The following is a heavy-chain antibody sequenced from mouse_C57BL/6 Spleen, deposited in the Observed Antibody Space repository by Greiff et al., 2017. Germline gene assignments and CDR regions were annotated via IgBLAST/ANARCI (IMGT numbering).Heavy chain of an antibody. Sequence: VQLQQSGAELARPGASVTLSCKASGYTFTSYGISWVKQRTGQGLEWIGEIYPRSGNTYYNEKFKGKATLTADKSSSTAYMELRSLTSEDSAVYFCARNYYGSSYVYWYFDVWGTGTTVTVSS. CDR2: IYPRSGNT. V-gene: IGHV1-81*01. D-gene: IGHD1-1*01. J-gene: IGHJ1*03. CDR1: GYTFTSYG. CDR3: ARNYYGSSYVYWYFDV.